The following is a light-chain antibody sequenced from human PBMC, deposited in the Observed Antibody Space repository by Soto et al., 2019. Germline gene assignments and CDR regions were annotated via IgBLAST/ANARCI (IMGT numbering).Light chain of an antibody. CDR2: GAS. CDR3: QQYNKWPRWT. CDR1: QSVSSN. J-gene: IGKJ1*01. V-gene: IGKV3-15*01. Sequence: EIVLTQSPATLSVSPGERATLSCRASQSVSSNLACYQQKPGQAPRLLIYGASTRATGIPARFSGSGSGTGFTLTISSLQSEDFAVYYCQQYNKWPRWTFGQGSKVEIK.